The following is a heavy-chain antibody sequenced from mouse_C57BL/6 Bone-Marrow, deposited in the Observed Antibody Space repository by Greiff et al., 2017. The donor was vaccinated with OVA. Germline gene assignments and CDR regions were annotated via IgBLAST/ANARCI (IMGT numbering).Heavy chain of an antibody. Sequence: VQLQQPGAELVMPGASVKLSCKASGYTFTSYWMHWVKQRPGQGLEWIGEIDPSDSYTNYHQKFKGKSTLTVDKSSSTAYMQLSSLTSEDSAVYYCAREGCYYSYAMDYWGQGTSVTVSS. CDR2: IDPSDSYT. D-gene: IGHD2-12*01. CDR3: AREGCYYSYAMDY. V-gene: IGHV1-69*01. J-gene: IGHJ4*01. CDR1: GYTFTSYW.